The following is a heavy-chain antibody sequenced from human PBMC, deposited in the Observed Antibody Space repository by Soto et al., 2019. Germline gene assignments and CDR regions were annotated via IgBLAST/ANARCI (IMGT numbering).Heavy chain of an antibody. CDR2: INGYNGNT. CDR1: GYIFTSYG. CDR3: ARMGDVPYYYYGMDV. J-gene: IGHJ6*02. D-gene: IGHD3-16*01. Sequence: QVQLVQSGAEVKKPGASVKVSCKASGYIFTSYGVSWVRQAPGQGLEWLGWINGYNGNTNYGQNFQGRVTMTTDTSPSTAYMELRRLRSDDTAVYYCARMGDVPYYYYGMDVWGQGTTVIVSS. V-gene: IGHV1-18*01.